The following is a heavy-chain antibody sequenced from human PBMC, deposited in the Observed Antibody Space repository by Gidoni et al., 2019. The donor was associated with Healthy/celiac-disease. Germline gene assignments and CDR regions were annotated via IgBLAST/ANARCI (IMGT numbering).Heavy chain of an antibody. CDR3: ARQGLLWFGESSGGNWFDP. D-gene: IGHD3-10*01. CDR1: GYSLTSYW. V-gene: IGHV5-51*01. Sequence: EVQLVQSGAEVKKPGESLKISCKGSGYSLTSYWSGWVRQMPGKGLEWMGILYPGDSATRFSPSFQGQVTISADKSISTAYLQWSSLKASDTAMYYCARQGLLWFGESSGGNWFDPWGQGTLVTVSS. J-gene: IGHJ5*02. CDR2: LYPGDSAT.